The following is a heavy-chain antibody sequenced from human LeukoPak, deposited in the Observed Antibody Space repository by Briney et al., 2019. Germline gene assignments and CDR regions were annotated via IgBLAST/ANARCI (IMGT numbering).Heavy chain of an antibody. CDR1: GGSISSSPCY. Sequence: SETLSLTCTVSGGSISSSPCYWDWIRQPPGKGLEWIGAIHYSGNTNYNPSLRGRGIVSVDTSRNQLSLKLSSVTAADTAMYFCARTCGRRTVVPGTSGYIDSWGQGTLVTVSS. V-gene: IGHV4-39*01. CDR2: IHYSGNT. D-gene: IGHD3-22*01. CDR3: ARTCGRRTVVPGTSGYIDS. J-gene: IGHJ4*02.